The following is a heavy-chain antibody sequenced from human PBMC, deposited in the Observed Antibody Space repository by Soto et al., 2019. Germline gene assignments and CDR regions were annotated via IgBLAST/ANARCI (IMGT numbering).Heavy chain of an antibody. D-gene: IGHD5-12*01. J-gene: IGHJ4*02. Sequence: GGSLRLSCAASGFTLSSNSMNWVRQAPGKGLEWVSYISSSGSTIYYADAVKGRFTISRDNAKNSLYLQMNSLRAEDTAVYYCARMAPPIDYWGQGTLVTVSS. CDR1: GFTLSSNS. CDR2: ISSSGSTI. CDR3: ARMAPPIDY. V-gene: IGHV3-48*04.